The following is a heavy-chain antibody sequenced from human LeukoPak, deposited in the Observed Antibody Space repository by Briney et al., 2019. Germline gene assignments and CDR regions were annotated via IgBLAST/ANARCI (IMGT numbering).Heavy chain of an antibody. CDR3: ARDIVSYGDYGGFDY. Sequence: GGSLRLSCAASGFTFSSYGMHWVRQAPGKGLEWVAVISYDGSNKYYADSVKGRFTISRDNSKNTLYLQMNSLRAEDTAVYYCARDIVSYGDYGGFDYWGQGTLVTVSS. CDR2: ISYDGSNK. V-gene: IGHV3-30*03. CDR1: GFTFSSYG. J-gene: IGHJ4*02. D-gene: IGHD4-17*01.